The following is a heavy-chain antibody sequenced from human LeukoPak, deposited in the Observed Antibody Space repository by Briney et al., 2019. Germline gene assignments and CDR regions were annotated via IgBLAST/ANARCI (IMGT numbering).Heavy chain of an antibody. CDR3: ASTGDSSGWYYDY. J-gene: IGHJ4*02. V-gene: IGHV3-30*04. D-gene: IGHD6-19*01. CDR1: GFTFTTFP. CDR2: ISYDGTDK. Sequence: PGGSLRLSCAASGFTFTTFPMHWVRQPPGKGLEWVAVISYDGTDKYYADSVKGRFTISRDNAKNSLYLQMNSLRAEDTAVYYCASTGDSSGWYYDYWGQGTLVTVSS.